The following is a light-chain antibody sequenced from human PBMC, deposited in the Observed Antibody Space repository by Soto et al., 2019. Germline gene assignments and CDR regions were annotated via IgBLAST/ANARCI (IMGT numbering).Light chain of an antibody. CDR1: QSVDTY. CDR3: QQRSNWPPVVT. Sequence: ETVLTQSPATLSLSPGERATLSCRASQSVDTYLAWYQQKPGQAPRLLIYDASNRATGIPARFSGSGSGTAFTITISSLEPEDFAVYYCQQRSNWPPVVTFGGGTKVEIK. CDR2: DAS. J-gene: IGKJ4*01. V-gene: IGKV3-11*01.